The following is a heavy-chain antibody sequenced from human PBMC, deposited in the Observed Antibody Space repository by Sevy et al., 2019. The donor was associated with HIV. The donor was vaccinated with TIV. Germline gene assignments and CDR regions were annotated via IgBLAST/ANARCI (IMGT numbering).Heavy chain of an antibody. D-gene: IGHD2-2*02. CDR3: ARESGGYCSSISCYTDYYYGMDV. CDR1: GGTFSSYA. V-gene: IGHV1-69*13. Sequence: ASVKVSCKASGGTFSSYAISWVRQAPGQGLEWMGGIIPIFGTANYAQKFQGRVTITADESTSTAYMELSSLRSEDTAVYYCARESGGYCSSISCYTDYYYGMDVWGQGTTVTVSS. J-gene: IGHJ6*02. CDR2: IIPIFGTA.